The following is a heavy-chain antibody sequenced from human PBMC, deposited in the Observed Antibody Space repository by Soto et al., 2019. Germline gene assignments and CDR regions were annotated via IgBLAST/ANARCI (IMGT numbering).Heavy chain of an antibody. CDR3: AKEYSGYDIVSDAFDI. V-gene: IGHV3-23*01. Sequence: EAQLLESGGGLVQPGGSLRLSCAASGFTFSSYAMSWVRQAPGKGLEWVSAISGSGGSTYYADSVKGRFTISRDNSKNTLYLQMNSLRAEDTAVYYCAKEYSGYDIVSDAFDIWGQGTMVTVSS. J-gene: IGHJ3*02. CDR2: ISGSGGST. CDR1: GFTFSSYA. D-gene: IGHD5-12*01.